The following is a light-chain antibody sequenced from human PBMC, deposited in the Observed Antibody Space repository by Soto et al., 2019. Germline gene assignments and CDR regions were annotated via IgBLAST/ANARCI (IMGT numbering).Light chain of an antibody. Sequence: QLVLTQSPSASASLGASVNLTCTLSSGHSSDAIAWHQQQPEQGHRYLMKLNSDGSHPTGDGIPDRFSGSSYGAERYLTISILQFEDEDDDYCQTWCTAGSVVFGGGTKLTVL. CDR2: LNSDGSH. CDR3: QTWCTAGSVV. J-gene: IGLJ2*01. CDR1: SGHSSDA. V-gene: IGLV4-69*01.